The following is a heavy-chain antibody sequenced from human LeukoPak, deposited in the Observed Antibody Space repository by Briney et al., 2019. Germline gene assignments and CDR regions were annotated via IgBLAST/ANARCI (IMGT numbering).Heavy chain of an antibody. Sequence: PSETLSLTCTVSGGSISSYYWSWIRQPPGKGLEWIGYIYYSGSTNYNSSLKSRVSISIDTSKNRFSLKLSSVTAADTAVYYCARAVQLERPPPLIGHYYMDVWGKGTPVTISS. J-gene: IGHJ6*03. CDR2: IYYSGST. CDR3: ARAVQLERPPPLIGHYYMDV. CDR1: GGSISSYY. V-gene: IGHV4-59*01. D-gene: IGHD1-1*01.